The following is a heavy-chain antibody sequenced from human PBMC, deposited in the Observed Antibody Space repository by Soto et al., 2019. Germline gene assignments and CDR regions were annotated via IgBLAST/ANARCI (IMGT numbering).Heavy chain of an antibody. V-gene: IGHV4-59*01. CDR1: GGSISSYS. D-gene: IGHD3-10*01. CDR3: ARSYGYYFDY. J-gene: IGHJ4*02. CDR2: IYYSGST. Sequence: PSEDLSLTCTLSGGSISSYSRSWIRQPPGKGLEWFGYIYYSGSTNYNPSLKSRVTISVDTSKHQFSLKLTSVTAADTAVYYCARSYGYYFDYWGQGTLVTVTS.